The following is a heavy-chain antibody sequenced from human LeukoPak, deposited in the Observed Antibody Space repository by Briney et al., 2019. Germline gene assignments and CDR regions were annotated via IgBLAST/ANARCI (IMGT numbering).Heavy chain of an antibody. CDR1: GGTFSSYA. Sequence: VASVKVSCXASGGTFSSYAISWVRQAPGQGLEWMGRIIPIFGTANYAQKFQGRVTITTDESTSTAYMELSSLRSEDMAVYYCASHYDILTGYYNVDAFDIWGQGTMVTASS. V-gene: IGHV1-69*05. J-gene: IGHJ3*02. CDR3: ASHYDILTGYYNVDAFDI. D-gene: IGHD3-9*01. CDR2: IIPIFGTA.